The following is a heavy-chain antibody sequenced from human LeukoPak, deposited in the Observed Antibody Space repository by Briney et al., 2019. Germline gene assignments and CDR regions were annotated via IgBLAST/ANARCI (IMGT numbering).Heavy chain of an antibody. CDR3: ARPLFNRYYFDD. D-gene: IGHD1-14*01. Sequence: GGSLRLSCAASGFTFSSYWMRWVRQAPGKGLEWVANIKQDGSEKYYVDSVKGRFTISRDNAKHSLYLQVNSLRAEDTAVYYCARPLFNRYYFDDWGQGTLVTASS. CDR1: GFTFSSYW. J-gene: IGHJ4*02. V-gene: IGHV3-7*03. CDR2: IKQDGSEK.